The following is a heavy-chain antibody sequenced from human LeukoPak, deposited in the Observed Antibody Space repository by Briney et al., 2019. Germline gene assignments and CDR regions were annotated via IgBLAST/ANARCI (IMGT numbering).Heavy chain of an antibody. V-gene: IGHV4-39*07. CDR2: IYYSGST. Sequence: SETLSLTCTVSGGSISSSSYYWGWIRQPPGKGLEWIGSIYYSGSTYYNPSLKSRVTISVDTSKNQFSLKLSSVTAADTAVYYCARVSINFWSGSPDAFDIWGQGTMVTVSS. CDR1: GGSISSSSYY. CDR3: ARVSINFWSGSPDAFDI. J-gene: IGHJ3*02. D-gene: IGHD3-3*01.